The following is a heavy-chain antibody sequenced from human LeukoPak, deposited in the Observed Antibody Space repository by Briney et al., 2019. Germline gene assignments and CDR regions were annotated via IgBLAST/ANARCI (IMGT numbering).Heavy chain of an antibody. V-gene: IGHV4-34*01. Sequence: SETLSLTCAVYGGSFSGYYWSWIRQPPGKGLEGIGEINHSGSTNYNPSLKSRVTISVDTSKNQFSLKLSSVTAADTAVYYCARGRRWTVPYFDYWGQGTLVTVSS. CDR3: ARGRRWTVPYFDY. CDR2: INHSGST. CDR1: GGSFSGYY. D-gene: IGHD4-17*01. J-gene: IGHJ4*02.